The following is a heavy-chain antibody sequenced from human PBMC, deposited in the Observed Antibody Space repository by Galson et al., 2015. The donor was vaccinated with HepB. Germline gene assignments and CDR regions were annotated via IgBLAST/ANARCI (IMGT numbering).Heavy chain of an antibody. CDR2: VYHSGTA. V-gene: IGHV4-4*02. CDR3: ARVGGDLLQGRGYYYYMDV. Sequence: LSLTCAMSGDSITSGHWWSWVRQSPGKGLEWIGEVYHSGTANYNPSLQSRVAISVDKSKNEFTLNVRPVTAADTAVYYCARVGGDLLQGRGYYYYMDVWGNGITVTVSS. D-gene: IGHD3-16*01. J-gene: IGHJ6*03. CDR1: GDSITSGHW.